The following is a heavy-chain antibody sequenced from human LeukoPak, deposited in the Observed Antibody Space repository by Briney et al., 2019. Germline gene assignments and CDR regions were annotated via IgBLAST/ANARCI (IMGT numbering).Heavy chain of an antibody. Sequence: GGSLRLSCAASGFTFSSYSMNWVRQAPGKGLEWVSYISSSSTIYYADPVKGRFTISRDNAKNSLYLQMNSLRAEDTAVYYCARAGTDSSGWYNYYYMDVWGKGTTVTVSS. J-gene: IGHJ6*03. D-gene: IGHD6-19*01. CDR3: ARAGTDSSGWYNYYYMDV. V-gene: IGHV3-48*01. CDR1: GFTFSSYS. CDR2: ISSSSTI.